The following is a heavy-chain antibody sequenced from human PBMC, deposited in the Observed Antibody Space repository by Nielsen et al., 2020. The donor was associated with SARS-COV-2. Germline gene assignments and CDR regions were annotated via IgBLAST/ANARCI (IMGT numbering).Heavy chain of an antibody. J-gene: IGHJ6*03. V-gene: IGHV4-34*01. D-gene: IGHD3-16*01. CDR2: INHSGTT. CDR3: ARYGVLGYYYYYYMDV. Sequence: SDILSSTCAVHDSPFSGYYWSWTRQPPGKGLEWIGEINHSGTTNYNPSLKSRVTISVDTSKNQFSLKLSSVTAADTAVYYCARYGVLGYYYYYYMDVWGKGTTVTVSS. CDR1: DSPFSGYY.